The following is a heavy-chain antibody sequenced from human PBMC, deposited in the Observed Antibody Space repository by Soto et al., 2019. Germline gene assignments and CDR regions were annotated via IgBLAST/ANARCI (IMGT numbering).Heavy chain of an antibody. CDR2: ISSSSSYI. CDR1: GFTFSSYS. J-gene: IGHJ4*02. V-gene: IGHV3-21*01. Sequence: EVQLVESGGGLVKPGGSLRLSCAASGFTFSSYSMNWVRQAPGKGLEWVSSISSSSSYIYYVDSVKGRFTISRDNAKNSLYLQMNSLRAEDTAVYYCARDRGATVVNPDLDYWGRGTLVTVSS. D-gene: IGHD4-17*01. CDR3: ARDRGATVVNPDLDY.